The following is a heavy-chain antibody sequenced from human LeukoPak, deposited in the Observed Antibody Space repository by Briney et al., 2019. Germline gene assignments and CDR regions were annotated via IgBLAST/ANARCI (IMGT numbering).Heavy chain of an antibody. Sequence: GGSLRLSCSASGFTFSTYWMSWVRQAPGKGLEWVANMRRDGNEIYYLDSVRGRFTISRDNAKNSLYLQMNSLRAEDTAVYFCARGGHCSTTSCSNYDGMDVWGQGTTLTVSS. CDR2: MRRDGNEI. CDR3: ARGGHCSTTSCSNYDGMDV. D-gene: IGHD2-2*01. V-gene: IGHV3-7*01. CDR1: GFTFSTYW. J-gene: IGHJ6*02.